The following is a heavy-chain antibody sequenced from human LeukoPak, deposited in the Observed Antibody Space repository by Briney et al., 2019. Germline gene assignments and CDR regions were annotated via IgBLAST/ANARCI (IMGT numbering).Heavy chain of an antibody. CDR2: ISAYNGNT. CDR1: GYTFTSYG. Sequence: ASVKVSCKASGYTFTSYGISWVRQAPGQGLEWMGWISAYNGNTDYAQKLQGRVTMTTDTSTSTAYMELRSLRSDDTAVYYCARFRSSGWTETVPDYWGQGTLVTVSS. J-gene: IGHJ4*02. CDR3: ARFRSSGWTETVPDY. D-gene: IGHD6-19*01. V-gene: IGHV1-18*01.